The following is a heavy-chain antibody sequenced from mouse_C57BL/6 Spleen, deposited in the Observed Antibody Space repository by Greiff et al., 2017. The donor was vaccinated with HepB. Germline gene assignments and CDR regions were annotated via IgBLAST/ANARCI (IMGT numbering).Heavy chain of an antibody. CDR3: TRWLLGYYWAMDY. CDR1: GYTFTSYW. Sequence: QVQLQQPGAELVKPGASVKMSCKASGYTFTSYWITWVKQRPGQGLEWIGDIYPGSGSTNYNEKFKSKATLTVDTSSSTAYMQHSSLTSEDSAVYDCTRWLLGYYWAMDYWGQGTSVTVSS. D-gene: IGHD2-3*01. V-gene: IGHV1-55*01. CDR2: IYPGSGST. J-gene: IGHJ4*01.